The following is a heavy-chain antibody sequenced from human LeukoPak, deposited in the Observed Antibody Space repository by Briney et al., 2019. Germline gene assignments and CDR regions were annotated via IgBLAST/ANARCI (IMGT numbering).Heavy chain of an antibody. CDR1: GGTFSSYA. J-gene: IGHJ4*02. CDR2: INPNSGGT. CDR3: ARAVYDSSGYYPDY. Sequence: ASVKVSCKASGGTFSSYAISWVRQAPGQGLEWMGWINPNSGGTNYAQKFQGRVTMTRDTSISTAYMELSRLRSDDTAVYYCARAVYDSSGYYPDYWGQGTLVTVSS. D-gene: IGHD3-22*01. V-gene: IGHV1-2*02.